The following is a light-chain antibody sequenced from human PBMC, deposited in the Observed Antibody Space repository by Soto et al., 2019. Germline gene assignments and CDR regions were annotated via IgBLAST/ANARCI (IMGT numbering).Light chain of an antibody. CDR3: SSYAGINTGVV. Sequence: QSALTQPPSASGSPGQSVTLSCTGTSSDVGAYNYVSWYQQHPGKAPKLMVYEVSKRPSGVPDRFSGSKSGNTASLTVSGLQVEDEADYYCSSYAGINTGVVFGGGTKLTVL. J-gene: IGLJ2*01. V-gene: IGLV2-8*01. CDR2: EVS. CDR1: SSDVGAYNY.